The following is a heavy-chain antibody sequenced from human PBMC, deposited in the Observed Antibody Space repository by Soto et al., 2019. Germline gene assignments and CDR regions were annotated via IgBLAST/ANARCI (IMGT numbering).Heavy chain of an antibody. D-gene: IGHD3-22*01. CDR1: GYSFINYY. J-gene: IGHJ4*02. CDR3: ARSPQYYDGSGYQYPYYFDY. Sequence: ASVKVSCKASGYSFINYYIHWERQAPGQGPEWMGVINPGSDYTTYAQKFQGRVTMTRDTSTSTVYMELSGLRSEDTAVYYCARSPQYYDGSGYQYPYYFDYWGQGTLVTVSS. V-gene: IGHV1-46*03. CDR2: INPGSDYT.